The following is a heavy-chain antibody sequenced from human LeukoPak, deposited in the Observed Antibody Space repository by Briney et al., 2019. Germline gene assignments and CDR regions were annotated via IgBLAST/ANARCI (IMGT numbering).Heavy chain of an antibody. CDR1: GGSFSGYY. V-gene: IGHV4-34*01. D-gene: IGHD3-10*01. Sequence: SETLSLTYAVYGGSFSGYYWSWIRQPPGKGLEWIGEINHSGSTNYSPSLRSRVSISVDRSENQLSLKLSSVTAADTAVYYCARGRPNYYGSGSYGYWGQGTLVTVSS. J-gene: IGHJ4*02. CDR2: INHSGST. CDR3: ARGRPNYYGSGSYGY.